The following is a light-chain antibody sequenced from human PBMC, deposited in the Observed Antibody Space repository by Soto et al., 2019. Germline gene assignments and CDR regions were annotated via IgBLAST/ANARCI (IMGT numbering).Light chain of an antibody. Sequence: QSVLTQPPSVSGAPGQRVTISCTGSSSNIGAGYDVHWYQHLPGTAPKLLIYVNSNRPSGVPDRFSGSKSGTSASLSITGLQADEDADYYCQSYDSSLGVVFGGGTKVTVL. CDR3: QSYDSSLGVV. V-gene: IGLV1-40*01. CDR2: VNS. CDR1: SSNIGAGYD. J-gene: IGLJ2*01.